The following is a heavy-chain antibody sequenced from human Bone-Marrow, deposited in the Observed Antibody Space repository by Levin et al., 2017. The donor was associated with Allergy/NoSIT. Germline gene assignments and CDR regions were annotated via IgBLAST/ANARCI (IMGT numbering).Heavy chain of an antibody. Sequence: HGESLKISCAASGFIFSDYFMSWIRQAPGKGLEWVSYISGSGTTIYYAETVKGRFTISRDNAKNSVYLQMNSLRGEDTAVYYCGRDAPAIGAEGDYWGQGTLVTVSS. CDR2: ISGSGTTI. J-gene: IGHJ4*02. CDR1: GFIFSDYF. V-gene: IGHV3-11*01. CDR3: GRDAPAIGAEGDY. D-gene: IGHD6-13*01.